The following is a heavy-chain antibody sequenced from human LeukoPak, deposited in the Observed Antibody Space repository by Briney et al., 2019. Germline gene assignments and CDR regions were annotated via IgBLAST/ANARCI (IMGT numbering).Heavy chain of an antibody. CDR2: IIPILGIA. D-gene: IGHD3-22*01. Sequence: SVKVSCKASGGTFSSYAISWVRQAPGQGLEWMGRIIPILGIADYAQKFQGRVTITADESTSTAYMDLSSLRSEDTAVYYCAREYYDSSGYYYPPGYWGQGTLVTVSS. CDR1: GGTFSSYA. J-gene: IGHJ4*02. CDR3: AREYYDSSGYYYPPGY. V-gene: IGHV1-69*04.